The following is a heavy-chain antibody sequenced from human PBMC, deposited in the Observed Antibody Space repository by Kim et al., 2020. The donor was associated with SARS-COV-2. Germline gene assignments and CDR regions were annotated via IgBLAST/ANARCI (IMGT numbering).Heavy chain of an antibody. V-gene: IGHV3-21*01. J-gene: IGHJ4*02. CDR2: ISSSSSYI. CDR3: ARDGGDYVYYFDY. Sequence: GGSLRLSCAASGFTFSSYSMNWVRQAPGKGLEWVSSISSSSSYIYYADSVKGRFTISRDNAKNLLYLQMNSLRAEDTAVYYCARDGGDYVYYFDYWGQGTLVTVSS. D-gene: IGHD4-17*01. CDR1: GFTFSSYS.